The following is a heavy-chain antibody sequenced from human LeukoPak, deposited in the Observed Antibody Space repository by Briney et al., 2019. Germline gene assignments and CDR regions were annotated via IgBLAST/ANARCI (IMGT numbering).Heavy chain of an antibody. CDR3: VKDGHYPDNSGYYYEDS. D-gene: IGHD3-22*01. V-gene: IGHV3-23*01. CDR2: ISGSGDA. J-gene: IGHJ4*02. Sequence: GGSLRLSCAASGFTFGGYAMSWVRQAPGKGLEWVSLISGSGDAYGADSVQGRFTISRDNSKNTLYLQMNSLRAEDTAVYYCVKDGHYPDNSGYYYEDSWGQGTLVTVSS. CDR1: GFTFGGYA.